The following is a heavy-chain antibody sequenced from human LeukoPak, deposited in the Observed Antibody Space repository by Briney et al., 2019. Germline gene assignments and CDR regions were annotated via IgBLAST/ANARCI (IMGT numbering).Heavy chain of an antibody. CDR1: GRSISSFY. Sequence: SETLSLTCTVSGRSISSFYWSWIRQPAGKGLEWIGRIFTSGTTEYNPSLKSRVTMSVDTPKNQFSLKLTSVTAADTAVYYCARDFGFGSAWGQGALVTVSS. V-gene: IGHV4-4*07. J-gene: IGHJ5*02. D-gene: IGHD6-19*01. CDR2: IFTSGTT. CDR3: ARDFGFGSA.